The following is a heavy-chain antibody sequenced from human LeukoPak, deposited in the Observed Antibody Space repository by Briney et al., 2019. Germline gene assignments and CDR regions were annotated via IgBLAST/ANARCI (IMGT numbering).Heavy chain of an antibody. J-gene: IGHJ6*02. CDR2: IKQDGSKK. D-gene: IGHD6-13*01. CDR3: ARDTTGYSSRYYYYGMDV. Sequence: GGSLRLSCVASGFPFSSYWMTWVRQAPGKGLEWVANIKQDGSKKSYVDSVKGRFTISRDNAKNSLYLQMNSLRAEDTAVYYCARDTTGYSSRYYYYGMDVWGQGTTVTVSS. V-gene: IGHV3-7*01. CDR1: GFPFSSYW.